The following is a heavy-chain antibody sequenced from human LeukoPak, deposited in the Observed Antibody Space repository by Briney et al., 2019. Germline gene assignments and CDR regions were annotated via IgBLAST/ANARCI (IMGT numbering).Heavy chain of an antibody. V-gene: IGHV3-20*04. Sequence: PGGSLRLSCAASGFTFDDYGMSWVRQAPGKGLEWVSGINWNGGSTGYADSVKGRFTISRDNAKNSLYLQMNSLRAEDTAVYYCAKTVRAGQDAFDIWGQGTMVTVSS. J-gene: IGHJ3*02. CDR1: GFTFDDYG. CDR3: AKTVRAGQDAFDI. D-gene: IGHD4-17*01. CDR2: INWNGGST.